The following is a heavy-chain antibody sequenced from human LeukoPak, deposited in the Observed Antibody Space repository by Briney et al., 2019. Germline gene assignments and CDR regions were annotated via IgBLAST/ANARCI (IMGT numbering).Heavy chain of an antibody. J-gene: IGHJ4*02. V-gene: IGHV3-21*01. CDR1: AFTFSTYT. D-gene: IGHD2-21*02. CDR2: ISGSSSHI. Sequence: GGSLRLSCEASAFTFSTYTLNWVRQAPGKGLEWVSSISGSSSHIYYADSVKGRFTISRDNAKNSLFLQMDSLRAEDTAVYYCAREMIGDFVPFDYWGQGTLVTVSS. CDR3: AREMIGDFVPFDY.